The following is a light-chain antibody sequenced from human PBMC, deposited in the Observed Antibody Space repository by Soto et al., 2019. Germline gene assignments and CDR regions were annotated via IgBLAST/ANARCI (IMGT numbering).Light chain of an antibody. Sequence: QSVLTQPPSVSGSPGQSVTISCTGTSSDVGYYNRVSWYQQPPGTAPKLLIYEVSNRPSWVPDRFSGSKSGNTASLTISGLQAEDEADYYCSLYTSSTFYVFGSGTKVPVL. J-gene: IGLJ1*01. V-gene: IGLV2-18*01. CDR2: EVS. CDR1: SSDVGYYNR. CDR3: SLYTSSTFYV.